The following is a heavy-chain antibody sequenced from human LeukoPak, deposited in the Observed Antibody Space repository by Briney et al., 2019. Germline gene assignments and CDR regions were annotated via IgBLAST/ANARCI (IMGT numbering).Heavy chain of an antibody. D-gene: IGHD3-10*01. J-gene: IGHJ4*02. CDR1: GFTFSSYG. CDR2: IWYDGSNK. CDR3: ARDHSPGSPGY. Sequence: GRSLRLSCAASGFTFSSYGMHWVRQAPGKGLEWVAVIWYDGSNKYYADSVKGRFTISRDNSKNTLYLQMNSPRAEDTAVYYCARDHSPGSPGYWGQGTLVTVSS. V-gene: IGHV3-33*01.